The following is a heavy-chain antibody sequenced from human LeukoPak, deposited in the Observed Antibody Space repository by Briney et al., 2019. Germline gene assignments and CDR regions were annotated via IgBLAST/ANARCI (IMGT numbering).Heavy chain of an antibody. J-gene: IGHJ3*02. D-gene: IGHD3-9*01. CDR1: GFTRTPYG. CDR2: ISYDGSNK. V-gene: IGHV3-30*03. CDR3: ARSIGLVTPRDAFDI. Sequence: GGSLRLSCADSGFTRTPYGMYWVRQAPGKGLEWVAVISYDGSNKYYADSVKGRFTISRDNSKNTLYLQMNSLRAEDTAVYYCARSIGLVTPRDAFDIWGQGTMVTVSS.